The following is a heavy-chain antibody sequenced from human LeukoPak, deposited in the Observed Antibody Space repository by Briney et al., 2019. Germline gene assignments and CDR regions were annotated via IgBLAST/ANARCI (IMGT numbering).Heavy chain of an antibody. Sequence: ASVKVSCKASGYTFTSYYMHWVRQAPGQGLEWMGIINPSDGSTSYAQKFQGRVTMTRDMSTSTVYMELSSLRSEDTAVYYCARAQEYYYDSSGNNWGYWGQGTLVTVSS. D-gene: IGHD3-22*01. CDR2: INPSDGST. CDR1: GYTFTSYY. CDR3: ARAQEYYYDSSGNNWGY. V-gene: IGHV1-46*01. J-gene: IGHJ4*02.